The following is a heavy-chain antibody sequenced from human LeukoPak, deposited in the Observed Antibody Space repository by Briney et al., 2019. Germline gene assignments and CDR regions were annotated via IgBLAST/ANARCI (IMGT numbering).Heavy chain of an antibody. J-gene: IGHJ4*02. CDR2: IIPILGIA. V-gene: IGHV1-69*04. Sequence: SENVSCKGSVGTFRSYTISWGRQAPGHGLEWVGSIIPILGIANYAQKFQGRVTITADKSTSTAYMELSSLRSEDTAVYYCARDARDYGDFFGYWGQGTLVTVSS. D-gene: IGHD4-17*01. CDR1: VGTFRSYT. CDR3: ARDARDYGDFFGY.